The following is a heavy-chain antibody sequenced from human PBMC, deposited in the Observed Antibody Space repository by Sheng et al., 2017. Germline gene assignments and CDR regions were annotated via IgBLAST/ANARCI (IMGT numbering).Heavy chain of an antibody. V-gene: IGHV1-69*10. CDR3: ARSLGYSSGWYLD. CDR1: GGTFSSYA. Sequence: QVQLVQSGAEVKKPGSSVRVSCKASGGTFSSYAICWVRQAPGQGLEWMGVIIPILGIANYSQKFQGRVTITADKSTSTAYMELSSLRSDDTAVYYCARSLGYSSGWYLDWGQGTLVTVSS. J-gene: IGHJ4*02. CDR2: IIPILGIA. D-gene: IGHD6-19*01.